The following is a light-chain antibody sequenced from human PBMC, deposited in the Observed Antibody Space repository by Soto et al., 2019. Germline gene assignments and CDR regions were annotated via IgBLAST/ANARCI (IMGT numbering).Light chain of an antibody. J-gene: IGKJ1*01. Sequence: IVMTLSAFTLSVSPGERATLSCRASQSVSSNLAWYQQKPGQAPRLLIYGASTRATGIPARFSGSGSGTEFTLTISRLEPEDFAVYYCQQSGSIPWTFCQVTKVDIK. CDR3: QQSGSIPWT. CDR2: GAS. CDR1: QSVSSN. V-gene: IGKV3-15*01.